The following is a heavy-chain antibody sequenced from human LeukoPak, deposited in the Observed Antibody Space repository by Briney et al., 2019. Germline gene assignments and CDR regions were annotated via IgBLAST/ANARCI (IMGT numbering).Heavy chain of an antibody. D-gene: IGHD3-10*01. J-gene: IGHJ4*02. V-gene: IGHV3-23*01. Sequence: GGSLRLSCAASGFTFSSYTMSWFRQAPGKGLEWVSGISGSGIGGRTHYADSVKGRFTISRDNSKNTLYLQMNSLRVEDTSVYYCAKGRGQGFDYWGQGTLVTVSS. CDR2: ISGSGIGGRT. CDR3: AKGRGQGFDY. CDR1: GFTFSSYT.